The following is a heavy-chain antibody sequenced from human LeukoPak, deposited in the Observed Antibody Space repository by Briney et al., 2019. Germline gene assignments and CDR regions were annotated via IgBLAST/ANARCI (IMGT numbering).Heavy chain of an antibody. D-gene: IGHD3-9*01. CDR2: IIPIFGTA. Sequence: SVKVSCKASGGTFSSYAISWVRQDPGQGLEWMGGIIPIFGTANYAQKFQGRVTITADKSTSTAYMELSSLRSEDTAVYYCATHYDILTGRFDYWGQGTLVTVSS. V-gene: IGHV1-69*06. J-gene: IGHJ4*02. CDR1: GGTFSSYA. CDR3: ATHYDILTGRFDY.